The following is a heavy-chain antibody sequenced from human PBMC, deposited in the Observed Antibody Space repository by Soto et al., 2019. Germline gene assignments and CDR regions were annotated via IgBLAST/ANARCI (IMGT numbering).Heavy chain of an antibody. Sequence: ASLKVSCKASGYTFTSYYMHLVRQAPGQGLEWMGIINPSGGSTSYAQKFQGRVTMTRDTSTSTVYMELSSLRSEDTAVYYCARGTTPVTTLSYFDYWGQGTLVTVS. J-gene: IGHJ4*02. V-gene: IGHV1-46*03. D-gene: IGHD4-17*01. CDR1: GYTFTSYY. CDR2: INPSGGST. CDR3: ARGTTPVTTLSYFDY.